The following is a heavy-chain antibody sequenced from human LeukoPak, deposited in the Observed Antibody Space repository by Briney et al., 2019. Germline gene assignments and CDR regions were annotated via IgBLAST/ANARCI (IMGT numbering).Heavy chain of an antibody. CDR3: AREVDSAMAFDY. CDR2: SIPILGIA. J-gene: IGHJ4*02. CDR1: GGTFSSYA. Sequence: GSSVKVSCKASGGTFSSYAISWVRQAPGQGLEWMGRSIPILGIANYAQKFQGRVTITAGKSTSTAYMELSSLGSEDTAVYYCAREVDSAMAFDYWGQGTPVTVSS. D-gene: IGHD5-18*01. V-gene: IGHV1-69*04.